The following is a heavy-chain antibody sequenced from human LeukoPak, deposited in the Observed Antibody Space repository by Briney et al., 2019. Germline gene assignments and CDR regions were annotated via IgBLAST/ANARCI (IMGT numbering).Heavy chain of an antibody. CDR1: GYTFTVYY. Sequence: ASVKVSCKASGYTFTVYYMHWVRQAPGQGLEWMGWINPNSGGANYAQKFQGRVTMTRETSISTAYLELSSLRSDDTAVYYCASGTTQKLWTNTLDYWGKGTLVTVSS. CDR3: ASGTTQKLWTNTLDY. V-gene: IGHV1-2*02. D-gene: IGHD3-10*01. CDR2: INPNSGGA. J-gene: IGHJ4*02.